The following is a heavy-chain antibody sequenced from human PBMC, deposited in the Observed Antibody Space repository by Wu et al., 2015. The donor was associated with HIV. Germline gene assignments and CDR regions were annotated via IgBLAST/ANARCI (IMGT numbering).Heavy chain of an antibody. V-gene: IGHV1-2*02. CDR3: ASGIQAGGANY. CDR2: INPNTGAA. CDR1: GYSFTAYY. Sequence: QVQLLQSGAEVKKPGASMKVSCKTFGYSFTAYYMHWVRQAPGQGLEWMGRINPNTGAADSAQKFQGRITLTRDTSINTAYMDLRRLRVDDSATYYCASGIQAGGANYWGQGTLVTVSS. J-gene: IGHJ4*02. D-gene: IGHD2-21*01.